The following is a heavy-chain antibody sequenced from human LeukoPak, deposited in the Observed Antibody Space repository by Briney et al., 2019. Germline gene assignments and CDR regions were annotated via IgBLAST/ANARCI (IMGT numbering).Heavy chain of an antibody. Sequence: GSLRLSCAASGFTFSSYGIHWVRQAPGKGLEGVALISYDGSNKYYADSVKGRFTISRDNSKNTLYLQMNSLRAEDTAVYYCAKDRGDYVVLGMDVWGQGTTVTVSS. D-gene: IGHD4-17*01. J-gene: IGHJ6*02. CDR2: ISYDGSNK. CDR1: GFTFSSYG. CDR3: AKDRGDYVVLGMDV. V-gene: IGHV3-30*18.